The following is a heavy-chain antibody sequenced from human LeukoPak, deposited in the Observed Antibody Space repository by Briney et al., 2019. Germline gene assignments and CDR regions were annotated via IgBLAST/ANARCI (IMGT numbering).Heavy chain of an antibody. V-gene: IGHV1-24*01. Sequence: ASVKVSCKASGYTFTGYYMHWVRQAPGKGLEWMGGFDPEDGETIYAQKFQGRVTMTEDTSTDTAYMELSSLRSEDTAVYYCATTTTGTTVYYYYYYMDVWGKGTTVTVSS. CDR3: ATTTTGTTVYYYYYYMDV. J-gene: IGHJ6*03. CDR2: FDPEDGET. CDR1: GYTFTGYY. D-gene: IGHD1-7*01.